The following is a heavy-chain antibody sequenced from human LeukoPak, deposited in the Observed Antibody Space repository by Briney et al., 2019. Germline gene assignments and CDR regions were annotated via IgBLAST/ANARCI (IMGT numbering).Heavy chain of an antibody. CDR1: GGSISSYY. D-gene: IGHD6-13*01. Sequence: SETLSLTCTVSGGSISSYYWSWIRQSPGKGLEWIGYIYYSGSTNYNPSLKSRVTISVDTSKNQFSLKLSSVTAADTAVYYCARDPPHDSSSWYYFDYWGQGTLVTVSS. J-gene: IGHJ4*02. CDR3: ARDPPHDSSSWYYFDY. CDR2: IYYSGST. V-gene: IGHV4-59*01.